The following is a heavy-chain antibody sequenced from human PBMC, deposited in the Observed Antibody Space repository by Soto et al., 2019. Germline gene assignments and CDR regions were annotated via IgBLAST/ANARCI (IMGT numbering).Heavy chain of an antibody. J-gene: IGHJ4*02. D-gene: IGHD3-10*01. CDR3: ASMGYHYGSGSYPLDY. CDR2: MYNSGST. Sequence: WTWIRQPPGKGLEWIGFMYNSGSTHYNPSLKSRVTISLGTSKNQFSLNLRSVTAADTAVYYCASMGYHYGSGSYPLDYWGQGTLVTVSS. V-gene: IGHV4-59*08.